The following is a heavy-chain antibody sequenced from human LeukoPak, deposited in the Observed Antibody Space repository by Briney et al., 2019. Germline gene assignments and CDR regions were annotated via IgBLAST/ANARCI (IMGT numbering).Heavy chain of an antibody. Sequence: GASVKVSCKASGYTFTNNFMHWVRQAPGRGLERVGIINPSGGRTTYAQKFQGRLTMTRDTSTSTVYMQLSSLTSEDTAVYHCARADSVSSTWSSFDYWGHGTLVTVSS. CDR3: ARADSVSSTWSSFDY. J-gene: IGHJ4*01. V-gene: IGHV1-46*01. CDR2: INPSGGRT. CDR1: GYTFTNNF. D-gene: IGHD6-13*01.